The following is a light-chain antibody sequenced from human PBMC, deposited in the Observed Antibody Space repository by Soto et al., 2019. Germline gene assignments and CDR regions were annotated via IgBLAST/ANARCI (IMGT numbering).Light chain of an antibody. CDR3: QQYNNWPPIT. V-gene: IGKV3-15*01. J-gene: IGKJ5*01. CDR2: GAS. CDR1: QSVSSN. Sequence: EIVMTQSPATLSVSPGERANPSCSASQSVSSNLAWYQQKPGQAPRLLIYGASTRATGIPARCSGSGSGTEFTLTISSLQSEDFAVYYCQQYNNWPPITFGQGTRLEIK.